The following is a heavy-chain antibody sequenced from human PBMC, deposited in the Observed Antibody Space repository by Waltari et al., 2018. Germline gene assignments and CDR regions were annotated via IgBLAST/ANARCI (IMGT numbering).Heavy chain of an antibody. D-gene: IGHD3-9*01. Sequence: EVQLEESGGGLVQPGGSLRLSCAASGFTFSSYWMHWVRQAPGKGLVWFSRINSDGTTLSYSASVKCRFTISRDNAKNTLYLQMISLSAEDTAVYYCASAYYDILDWGQGTLVTVSS. CDR3: ASAYYDILD. J-gene: IGHJ4*02. CDR2: INSDGTTL. V-gene: IGHV3-74*01. CDR1: GFTFSSYW.